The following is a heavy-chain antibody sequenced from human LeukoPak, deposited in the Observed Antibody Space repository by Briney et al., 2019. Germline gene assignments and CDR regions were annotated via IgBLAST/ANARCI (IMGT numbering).Heavy chain of an antibody. V-gene: IGHV3-30*18. CDR2: ISYDGSNK. CDR3: AKGASYYYDSSGYADAFDI. Sequence: GRSLRLSCAASGFTFSSYGMHWVRQAPGKGLEWVAVISYDGSNKYYADSVKGRFTISRDNSKNTLYLQMNSLRAEDTAVYYCAKGASYYYDSSGYADAFDIWGQGTMVTVSS. CDR1: GFTFSSYG. J-gene: IGHJ3*02. D-gene: IGHD3-22*01.